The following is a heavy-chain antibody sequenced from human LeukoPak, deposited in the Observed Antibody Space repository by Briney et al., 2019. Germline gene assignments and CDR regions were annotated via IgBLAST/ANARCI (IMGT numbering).Heavy chain of an antibody. J-gene: IGHJ6*03. V-gene: IGHV4-34*01. CDR1: GGSFSGYY. CDR2: INHSGST. Sequence: PSETLSLTCAVYGGSFSGYYWSWIRQPLGKGLEWIGEINHSGSTNYNPSLKSRVTISVDTSKNQFSLKLSSVTAADTAVYYCARSPLYYYDSSGYYSTGYYYYMDVWGKGTTVTVSS. D-gene: IGHD3-22*01. CDR3: ARSPLYYYDSSGYYSTGYYYYMDV.